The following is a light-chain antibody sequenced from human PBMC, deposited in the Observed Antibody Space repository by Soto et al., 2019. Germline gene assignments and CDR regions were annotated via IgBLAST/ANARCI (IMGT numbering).Light chain of an antibody. CDR2: DVS. J-gene: IGLJ2*01. V-gene: IGLV2-14*01. Sequence: QCVLTQPASVSGSPGPSITISCTGTSSDVGGYNYVSWYQQYPGKAPKLMIYDVSDRPSGISNRFSGSKSGNTASLTISGLQAEDEADYYCSSYTRSSTLVFGGGTKLTVL. CDR1: SSDVGGYNY. CDR3: SSYTRSSTLV.